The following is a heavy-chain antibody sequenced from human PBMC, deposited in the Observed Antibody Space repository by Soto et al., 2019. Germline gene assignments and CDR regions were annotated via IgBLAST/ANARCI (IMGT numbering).Heavy chain of an antibody. Sequence: PGKGLEWIGEINHSGSTNYNPSLKSRVTISVDTSKNQFSLKLSSVTAADTAVYYCAIFFFQAEDGIRDTVPVSAFLLNRSSDL. J-gene: IGHJ2*01. CDR3: AIFFFQAEDGIRDTVPVSAFLLNRSSDL. V-gene: IGHV4-34*01. CDR2: INHSGST. D-gene: IGHD2-15*01.